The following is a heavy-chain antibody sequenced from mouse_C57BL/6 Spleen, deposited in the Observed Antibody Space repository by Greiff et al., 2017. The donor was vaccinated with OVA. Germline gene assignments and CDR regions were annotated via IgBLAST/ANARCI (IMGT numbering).Heavy chain of an antibody. V-gene: IGHV1-82*01. D-gene: IGHD2-4*01. CDR2: IYPGDGDT. Sequence: VQLQQSGPELVKPGASVKISCKASGYAFSSSWMNWVKQRPGKGLEWIGRIYPGDGDTNYNGKFKGKATLTADKSSSTAYMQLSSLTSEDSAVYFCARREDYDGFADWGQGTLVTVSA. J-gene: IGHJ3*01. CDR1: GYAFSSSW. CDR3: ARREDYDGFAD.